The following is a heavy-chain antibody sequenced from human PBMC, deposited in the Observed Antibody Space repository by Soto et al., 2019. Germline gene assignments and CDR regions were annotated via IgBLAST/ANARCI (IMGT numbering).Heavy chain of an antibody. J-gene: IGHJ6*02. Sequence: TSETLSLTCTVSGGSISSSSYYWGWIRQPPGKGLEWIGSIYYSGSTYYNPSLKSRVTISVDTSKNQFSLKLSSVTAADTAVYYCARQNRYYYYYGMDVWGQGTTVTVSS. V-gene: IGHV4-39*01. CDR3: ARQNRYYYYYGMDV. CDR1: GGSISSSSYY. CDR2: IYYSGST.